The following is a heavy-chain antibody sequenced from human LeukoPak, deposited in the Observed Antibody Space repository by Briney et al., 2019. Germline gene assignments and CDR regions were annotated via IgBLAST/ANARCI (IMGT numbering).Heavy chain of an antibody. CDR3: ARDPSGTYYPRVSGALDI. V-gene: IGHV3-21*01. J-gene: IGHJ3*02. CDR1: GFTFSNAW. Sequence: GGSLRLSCAASGFTFSNAWMNWVRQAPGKGLEWVSSISSISSYIYYADSVKGRFTVSRDNAKNSLYLQMDSLRAEDTAVYYCARDPSGTYYPRVSGALDIWGQGTMVTVSS. CDR2: ISSISSYI. D-gene: IGHD1-26*01.